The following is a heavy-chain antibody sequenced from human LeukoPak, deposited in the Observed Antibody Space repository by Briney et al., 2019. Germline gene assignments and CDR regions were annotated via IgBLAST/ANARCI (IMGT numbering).Heavy chain of an antibody. CDR2: IIPIFGTA. J-gene: IGHJ4*02. V-gene: IGHV1-69*13. CDR1: GGTFSSYA. Sequence: ASVKVSCKASGGTFSSYAISWVRQAPGQGLEWMGGIIPIFGTANYAQKFQGRVTITADESTSTAYMELSSLGSEDTAVYYCAILKEDYYGSGSPYYFDYWGQGTLVTVSS. CDR3: AILKEDYYGSGSPYYFDY. D-gene: IGHD3-10*01.